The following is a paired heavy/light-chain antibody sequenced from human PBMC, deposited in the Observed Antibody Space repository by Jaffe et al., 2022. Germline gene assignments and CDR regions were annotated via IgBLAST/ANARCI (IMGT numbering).Heavy chain of an antibody. CDR2: IRSKAYGGAT. J-gene: IGHJ4*02. Sequence: EVQLVDSGGGLVQPGRSLTLSCTASGFTFGDYAMSWVRQVPGKGLEYISFIRSKAYGGATHYAASVKDRFIISRDDSKSIAYLQMNSLKTEDTAVYYCTRGGSYLGYYFDYWGQGTLVTVSS. CDR1: GFTFGDYA. V-gene: IGHV3-49*04. D-gene: IGHD1-26*01. CDR3: TRGGSYLGYYFDY.
Light chain of an antibody. CDR2: WAS. J-gene: IGKJ5*01. Sequence: DIEITQSPDSLTVSLGERATINCKSSQSVLSRSSNKNYIAWYQRKPGQPPKLLIYWASTRESGVPDRFSGSGSGTDFTLTISSLQAEDVAVYYCQQYYVNEITFGQGTRLEIK. CDR1: QSVLSRSSNKNY. CDR3: QQYYVNEIT. V-gene: IGKV4-1*01.